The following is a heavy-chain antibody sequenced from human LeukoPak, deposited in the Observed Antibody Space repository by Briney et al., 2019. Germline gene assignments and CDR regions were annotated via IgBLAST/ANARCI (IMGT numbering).Heavy chain of an antibody. Sequence: SETLSLTCTVSGGSISSYYWSWIRQPSGKGLEWIGYIYYSGSTNYNPSLKSRVTISVDTSKNQFSLKLSSVTAADTAVYYCARVGGRYYDFWSGYYSFDYWGQGTLVTVPS. CDR2: IYYSGST. V-gene: IGHV4-59*01. CDR3: ARVGGRYYDFWSGYYSFDY. J-gene: IGHJ4*02. CDR1: GGSISSYY. D-gene: IGHD3-3*01.